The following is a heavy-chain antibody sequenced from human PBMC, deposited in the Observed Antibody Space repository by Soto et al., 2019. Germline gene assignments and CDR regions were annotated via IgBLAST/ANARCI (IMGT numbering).Heavy chain of an antibody. D-gene: IGHD2-2*01. CDR1: GGSISSSSYY. CDR2: IYYSGST. J-gene: IGHJ5*02. CDR3: ARDIVVVPSGGGWFDP. Sequence: SETLSLTCTVSGGSISSSSYYWGWIRQPPGKGLEWIGSIYYSGSTYYNPSLKSRVTISVDTSKNQFSLKLSSVTAADTAVYYCARDIVVVPSGGGWFDPWGQGTLVTVSS. V-gene: IGHV4-39*07.